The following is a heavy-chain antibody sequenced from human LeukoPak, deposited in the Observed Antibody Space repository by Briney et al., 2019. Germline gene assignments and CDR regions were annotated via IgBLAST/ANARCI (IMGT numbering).Heavy chain of an antibody. V-gene: IGHV3-21*01. Sequence: PGGSLRLSCAASGFIFTSYIMKWLAQAPGRGREWVSTISNSGTNTHYAHSVKGRFTTSRDNAKHALYLQMNSLRAEDTAVYYCAILSDSKSSDLWGQGTLVTVSS. CDR2: ISNSGTNT. CDR1: GFIFTSYI. J-gene: IGHJ4*02. CDR3: AILSDSKSSDL. D-gene: IGHD2/OR15-2a*01.